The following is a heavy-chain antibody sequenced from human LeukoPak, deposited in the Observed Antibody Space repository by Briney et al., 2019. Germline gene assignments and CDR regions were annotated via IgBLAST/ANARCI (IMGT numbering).Heavy chain of an antibody. CDR3: ARQEEGAFDN. V-gene: IGHV4-34*01. CDR1: GGSFSGYY. D-gene: IGHD1-26*01. CDR2: IHHSGGT. Sequence: SETLSLTCTVYGGSFSGYYWSWIRQPPGRGLEWIGKIHHSGGTNYNPSLRSRVTISVDTSKNQFSLRLTSVTVADTAVYYCARQEEGAFDNWGQGTLVTVSS. J-gene: IGHJ4*02.